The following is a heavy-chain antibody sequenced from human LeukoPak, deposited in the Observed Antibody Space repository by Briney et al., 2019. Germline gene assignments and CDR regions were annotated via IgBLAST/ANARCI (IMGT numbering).Heavy chain of an antibody. J-gene: IGHJ5*02. CDR2: IYYSGST. CDR3: ARSDGGFDP. V-gene: IGHV4-59*01. CDR1: GGSIRGYY. Sequence: SETLSLTCSVSGGSIRGYYWSWIRQPPGKGLEWIGYIYYSGSTNYNPSPKSRVTISVDTSKNQFSLRLSSVTAADTAVYYCARSDGGFDPWGQGTLVTVSS. D-gene: IGHD2-21*02.